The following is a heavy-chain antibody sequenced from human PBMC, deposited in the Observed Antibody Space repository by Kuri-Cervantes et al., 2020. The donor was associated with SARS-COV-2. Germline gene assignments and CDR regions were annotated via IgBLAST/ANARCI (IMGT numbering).Heavy chain of an antibody. CDR3: ARDDSRLEGYFDY. J-gene: IGHJ4*02. D-gene: IGHD3-22*01. CDR1: GGSFSGYY. V-gene: IGHV4-4*07. CDR2: IYTSGST. Sequence: GSLRLSCAVYGGSFSGYYWSWIRQPAGKGLEWIGRIYTSGSTNYNPSLKSRVTMSVDTSKNQFSLKLSSVTAADTAVYYCARDDSRLEGYFDYWGQGTLVTVSS.